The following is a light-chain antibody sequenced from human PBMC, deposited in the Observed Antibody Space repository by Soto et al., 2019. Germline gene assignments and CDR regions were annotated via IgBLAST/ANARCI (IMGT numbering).Light chain of an antibody. J-gene: IGKJ5*01. V-gene: IGKV3-20*01. CDR2: DAS. CDR1: QSVSSSY. CDR3: QKYGSSIT. Sequence: EMVLTQSPGTLSLSPGERATLSCRASQSVSSSYLGWYQQKPGQAPRLLIYDASKRASGIPDRFSGSGSGTDFTLTISRLEPEDFAVYYCQKYGSSITFGQGTRLEIK.